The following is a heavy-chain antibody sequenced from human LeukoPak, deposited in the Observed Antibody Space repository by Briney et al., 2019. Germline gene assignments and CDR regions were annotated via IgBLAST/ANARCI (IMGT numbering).Heavy chain of an antibody. V-gene: IGHV5-51*01. Sequence: GESLKISCKGSGYSSTSYWIGWVRQMPGKGLEWMGIIYPGDSDTRYSPSFQGQVTISADKSISTAYLQWSSLKASDTAMYYCARHSLYDILTGPDFDLWGRGTLVTVSS. D-gene: IGHD3-9*01. J-gene: IGHJ2*01. CDR1: GYSSTSYW. CDR3: ARHSLYDILTGPDFDL. CDR2: IYPGDSDT.